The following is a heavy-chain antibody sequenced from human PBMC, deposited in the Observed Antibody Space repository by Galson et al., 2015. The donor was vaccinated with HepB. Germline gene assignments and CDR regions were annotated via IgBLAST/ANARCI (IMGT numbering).Heavy chain of an antibody. Sequence: ETLSLTCTVSGGSISSSSYYWGWIRQPPGKGLEWIGSIYYSGSTYYNSSLKSRVTISVDTSKNQFSLKLSSVTAADTAVYYCARLGLRGYFDYWGQGTLVTVSS. CDR1: GGSISSSSYY. V-gene: IGHV4-39*01. CDR3: ARLGLRGYFDY. D-gene: IGHD3-16*01. J-gene: IGHJ4*02. CDR2: IYYSGST.